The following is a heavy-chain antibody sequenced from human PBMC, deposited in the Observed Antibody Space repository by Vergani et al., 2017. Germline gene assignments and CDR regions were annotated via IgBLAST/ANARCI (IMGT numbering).Heavy chain of an antibody. D-gene: IGHD2-21*01. CDR3: ARENREVIATAVDY. Sequence: QVQLVESGGGVVQPGRSLRLSCAASGFTFSSYGMHWVRQAPGKGLEWVAVIWYDGNNKYYADSVKGRFTISRDNSKTTLYLQMNSLRAEDTAVYYCARENREVIATAVDYWGQGTLVTVSS. CDR2: IWYDGNNK. CDR1: GFTFSSYG. J-gene: IGHJ4*02. V-gene: IGHV3-33*01.